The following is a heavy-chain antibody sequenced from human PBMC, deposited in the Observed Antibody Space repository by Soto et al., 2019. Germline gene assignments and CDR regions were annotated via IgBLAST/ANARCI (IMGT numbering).Heavy chain of an antibody. Sequence: PSETVSLTCSVYGASIIGFYWSWIRKSAGKGLEWIGRIYATGTTDYNPSLKSRVMMSVDTSKKQFSLKLRSVTAADTAVYYCVRDGTKTLRDWFDPWGQGISVTVSS. CDR1: GASIIGFY. J-gene: IGHJ5*02. D-gene: IGHD1-1*01. CDR3: VRDGTKTLRDWFDP. V-gene: IGHV4-4*07. CDR2: IYATGTT.